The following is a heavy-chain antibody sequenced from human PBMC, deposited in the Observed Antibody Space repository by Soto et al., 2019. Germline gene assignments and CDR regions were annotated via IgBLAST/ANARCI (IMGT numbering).Heavy chain of an antibody. CDR3: VQDSPTPPPENSHVDI. D-gene: IGHD1-7*01. V-gene: IGHV1-69*01. CDR1: GGTFSSSA. Sequence: QVQLVQSGAEVKKPGSSVKVSCKASGGTFSSSAINWVRQAPGQGLEWMGEITPGFGTPTYAQKFQGRVTISADASTRSVNLEPSSPSPYVRAVYSWVQDSPTPPPENSHVDIWGQGTMVTVSS. CDR2: ITPGFGTP. J-gene: IGHJ3*02.